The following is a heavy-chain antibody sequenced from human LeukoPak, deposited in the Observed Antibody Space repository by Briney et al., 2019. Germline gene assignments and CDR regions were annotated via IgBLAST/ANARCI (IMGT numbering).Heavy chain of an antibody. V-gene: IGHV3-23*01. J-gene: IGHJ4*02. CDR2: ITTGDGNT. CDR3: AKDGGLWVSAHWGDS. D-gene: IGHD7-27*01. Sequence: GGSLRLSCAASGFTFSTYAMSWVRQAPGKGLKWVSTITTGDGNTYYADSVKGRFTVSRDDSKNTLYLQMNSLRAEDTAVYYCAKDGGLWVSAHWGDSWGRGTLVTVSS. CDR1: GFTFSTYA.